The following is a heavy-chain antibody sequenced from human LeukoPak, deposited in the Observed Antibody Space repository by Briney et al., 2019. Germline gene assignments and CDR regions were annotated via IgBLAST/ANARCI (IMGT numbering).Heavy chain of an antibody. J-gene: IGHJ6*02. V-gene: IGHV1-69*13. Sequence: ASVKVSCKASGYTFTSYGISWVRQAPGQGLEWMGGIIPIFGTANYAQKFQGRVTITADESTSTAYMELSSLRSEDTAVYYCARLTEGAVAPIYLGGYYYGMDVWGQGTTVTVSS. CDR3: ARLTEGAVAPIYLGGYYYGMDV. CDR1: GYTFTSYG. CDR2: IIPIFGTA. D-gene: IGHD6-19*01.